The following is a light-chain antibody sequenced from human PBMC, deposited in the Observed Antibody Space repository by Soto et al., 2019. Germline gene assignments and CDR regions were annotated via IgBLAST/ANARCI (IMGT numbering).Light chain of an antibody. Sequence: AAGAKVTFTCQASQDISDFLNWYQQKPGKAPKLLIYDASNLQIGVPSRFSGTGSGTDFTFTISSLQAEDFATYYCQQYDTLPLTFGGGTKVEIK. V-gene: IGKV1-33*01. CDR1: QDISDF. CDR3: QQYDTLPLT. CDR2: DAS. J-gene: IGKJ4*01.